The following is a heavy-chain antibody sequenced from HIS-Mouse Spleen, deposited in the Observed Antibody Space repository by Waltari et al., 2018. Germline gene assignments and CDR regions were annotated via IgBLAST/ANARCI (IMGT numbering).Heavy chain of an antibody. D-gene: IGHD6-13*01. V-gene: IGHV4-39*07. CDR1: GGSISSSSYY. CDR3: AREIPYSSSWYDWYFDL. CDR2: IEYSGST. J-gene: IGHJ2*01. Sequence: QLQLQESGPGLVKPSETLSLTCTVSGGSISSSSYYWGWIRQPPGKGLEWIGSIEYSGSTYYNPRLKRRVTIAVETAKNQCARKLSSVTAADTAVYYCAREIPYSSSWYDWYFDLWGRGTLVTVSS.